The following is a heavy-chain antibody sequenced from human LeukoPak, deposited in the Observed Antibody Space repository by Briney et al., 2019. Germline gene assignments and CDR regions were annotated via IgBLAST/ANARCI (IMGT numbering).Heavy chain of an antibody. J-gene: IGHJ3*02. CDR2: ISSSSGTI. CDR3: ARDRGEDYYGSGNYLRAFDI. D-gene: IGHD3-10*01. Sequence: PGGSLRLSCAASGFTFSSYSMNWVRQAPGKGLEWVSYISSSSGTIYYADSVKGRFTISRDNAKKSLSLQMNSLRAEDTAVYYCARDRGEDYYGSGNYLRAFDIWGQGTMVTVSS. V-gene: IGHV3-48*04. CDR1: GFTFSSYS.